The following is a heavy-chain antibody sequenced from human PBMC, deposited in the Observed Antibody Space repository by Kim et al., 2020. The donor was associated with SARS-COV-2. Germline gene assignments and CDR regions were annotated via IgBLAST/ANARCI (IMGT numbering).Heavy chain of an antibody. CDR3: ARGDCGGDCYSENAFDI. Sequence: LKSRVTISVDTSKNQFSLKLSSVTAADTAVYYCARGDCGGDCYSENAFDIWGQGTMVTVSS. V-gene: IGHV4-34*01. D-gene: IGHD2-21*02. J-gene: IGHJ3*02.